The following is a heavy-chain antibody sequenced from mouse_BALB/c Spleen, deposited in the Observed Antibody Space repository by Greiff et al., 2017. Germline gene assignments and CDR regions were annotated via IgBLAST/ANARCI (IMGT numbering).Heavy chain of an antibody. Sequence: QVQLQQSGAELVRPGTSVKVSCKASGYAFTNYLIEWVKQRPGQGLEWIGVINPGSGGTNYNEKFKGKATLTADKSSSTAYMQLSSLTSDDSAVYFCARDGNPWGQGTTLTVSS. CDR3: ARDGNP. D-gene: IGHD2-1*01. J-gene: IGHJ2*01. V-gene: IGHV1-54*01. CDR1: GYAFTNYL. CDR2: INPGSGGT.